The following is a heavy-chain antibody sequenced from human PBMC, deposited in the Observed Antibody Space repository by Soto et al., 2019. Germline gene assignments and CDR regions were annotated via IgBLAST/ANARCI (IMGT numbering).Heavy chain of an antibody. Sequence: SETLSLTCAVYGGSFSGYYWSWIRQPPGKGLEWIGEINHSGSTNYNPSLKSRVTISVDTSKNQFSLKLSSVTAADTAVYYCARGENVLLWFGEPSHYGMDAWGQGTTVTVSS. V-gene: IGHV4-34*01. D-gene: IGHD3-10*01. J-gene: IGHJ6*02. CDR3: ARGENVLLWFGEPSHYGMDA. CDR1: GGSFSGYY. CDR2: INHSGST.